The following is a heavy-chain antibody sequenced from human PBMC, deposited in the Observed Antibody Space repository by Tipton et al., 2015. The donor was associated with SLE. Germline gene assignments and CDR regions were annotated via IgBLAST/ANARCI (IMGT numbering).Heavy chain of an antibody. Sequence: SLRLSCAASGFTFSSYGMHWVRQAPGKGLEWVAVISYDGSNKYYADSVKGRFTISRDNSKNTLYLQMNSLRAEDTAVYYCAKDGLSSGSYLDYWGQGTLVTVSS. CDR3: AKDGLSSGSYLDY. CDR1: GFTFSSYG. D-gene: IGHD3-10*01. V-gene: IGHV3-30*18. J-gene: IGHJ4*02. CDR2: ISYDGSNK.